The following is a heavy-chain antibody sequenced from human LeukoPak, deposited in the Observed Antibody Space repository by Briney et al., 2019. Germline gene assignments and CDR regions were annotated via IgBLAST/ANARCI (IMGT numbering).Heavy chain of an antibody. CDR2: INGDGSST. CDR3: AREGYAPCFDY. D-gene: IGHD1-1*01. Sequence: QPGGSLRLSCAASGFTFSNYWMHWVRQAPGKGLVWVSRINGDGSSTNYADSVKGRFTISRDNAKNTLYLQMNSLRAEDTAVYYCAREGYAPCFDYWGQGTLVTVSS. CDR1: GFTFSNYW. J-gene: IGHJ4*02. V-gene: IGHV3-74*01.